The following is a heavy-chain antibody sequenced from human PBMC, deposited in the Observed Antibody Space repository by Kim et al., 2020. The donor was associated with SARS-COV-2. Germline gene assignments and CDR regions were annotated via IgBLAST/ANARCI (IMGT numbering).Heavy chain of an antibody. Sequence: ADSVKGRFTISRDNAKNSLYLQMNSLRAEDTAVYYCARDDHYYGSGGDYWGQGTLVTVSS. D-gene: IGHD3-10*01. J-gene: IGHJ4*02. CDR3: ARDDHYYGSGGDY. V-gene: IGHV3-21*01.